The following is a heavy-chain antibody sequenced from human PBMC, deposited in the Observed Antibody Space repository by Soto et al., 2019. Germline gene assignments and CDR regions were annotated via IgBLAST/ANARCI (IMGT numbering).Heavy chain of an antibody. V-gene: IGHV4-59*02. CDR2: IYASGSP. J-gene: IGHJ4*02. CDR3: ARGVGSSPPQY. D-gene: IGHD1-26*01. CDR1: GGSVSVYY. Sequence: QVQLQESGPGHVKPSETLSLTCTISGGSVSVYYWSWIRQSTGQGLEWIGYIYASGSPYYNPSLRSRVTISADTSKNQISLKLTSPTAADTAVYYCARGVGSSPPQYWGRGTLVTVSS.